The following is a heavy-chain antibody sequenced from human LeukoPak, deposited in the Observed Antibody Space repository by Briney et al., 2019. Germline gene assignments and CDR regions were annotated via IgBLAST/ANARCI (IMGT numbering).Heavy chain of an antibody. D-gene: IGHD3-3*01. Sequence: SETLSLTCTVSGGSISSYYWSWIRQPPGKGLEWIGYIYYSGSTNYNPSLKSRVTISVDTSKNQFSLKLSSVTAADTAVYYCARESKEDSYYDFWSGYYTSRGIDYWGQGTLVTVSS. CDR2: IYYSGST. V-gene: IGHV4-59*12. CDR3: ARESKEDSYYDFWSGYYTSRGIDY. CDR1: GGSISSYY. J-gene: IGHJ4*02.